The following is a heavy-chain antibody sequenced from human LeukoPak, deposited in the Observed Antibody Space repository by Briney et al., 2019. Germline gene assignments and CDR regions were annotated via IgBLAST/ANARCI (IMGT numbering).Heavy chain of an antibody. D-gene: IGHD4-17*01. CDR2: INWNGDST. Sequence: GGSLRLSCAASGFTFDDYGMAWVRQVPGKGLEWVSGINWNGDSTDYADSVKGRFTISRDNAKNSLYLQMNSLRAEDTALYYCARPRATVTNRGGLDIWGPGTMVTVSS. CDR3: ARPRATVTNRGGLDI. CDR1: GFTFDDYG. V-gene: IGHV3-20*04. J-gene: IGHJ3*02.